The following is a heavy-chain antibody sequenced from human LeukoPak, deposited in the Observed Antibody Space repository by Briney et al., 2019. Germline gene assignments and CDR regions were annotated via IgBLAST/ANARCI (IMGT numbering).Heavy chain of an antibody. V-gene: IGHV4-59*01. Sequence: PSETLSRTCTVSGGSISSYYWSWIRQPPGKGLEWIGYIYYSGSTNYNPSLKSRVTISVDTSKNQFSLKLSSVTAADTAVYYCARGPNDSSGSPYYFDYWGQGTLVTVSS. CDR1: GGSISSYY. J-gene: IGHJ4*02. D-gene: IGHD3-22*01. CDR2: IYYSGST. CDR3: ARGPNDSSGSPYYFDY.